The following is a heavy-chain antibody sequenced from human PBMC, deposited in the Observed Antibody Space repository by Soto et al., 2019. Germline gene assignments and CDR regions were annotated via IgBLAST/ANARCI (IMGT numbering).Heavy chain of an antibody. V-gene: IGHV4-30-4*01. CDR3: ARGGGDYEYFDY. CDR2: IYYSGST. CDR1: GGSTSSGDYY. D-gene: IGHD4-17*01. Sequence: QVQLQESGPGLVKPSQTLSLTCTVSGGSTSSGDYYWSWIRQPPGKGLEWIGYIYYSGSTYYNPSLKSRVTISVEPSKNQFSLKLSSVTAADTAVYYCARGGGDYEYFDYWGQGTLVTVSS. J-gene: IGHJ4*02.